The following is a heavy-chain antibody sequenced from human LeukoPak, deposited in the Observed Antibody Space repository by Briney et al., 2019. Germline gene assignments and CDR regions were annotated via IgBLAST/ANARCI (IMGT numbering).Heavy chain of an antibody. D-gene: IGHD3-22*01. J-gene: IGHJ4*02. CDR3: ARGPYYYDSSGYSNFDY. CDR2: INHSGST. V-gene: IGHV4-34*01. CDR1: GGSFSGYY. Sequence: PSETLSLTCAVYGGSFSGYYWSWIRQPPGKGLEWIGEINHSGSTNYTPSLKSRVTISVDTSKSQFSLKLSSVTAADTAVYYCARGPYYYDSSGYSNFDYWGQGTLVTVSS.